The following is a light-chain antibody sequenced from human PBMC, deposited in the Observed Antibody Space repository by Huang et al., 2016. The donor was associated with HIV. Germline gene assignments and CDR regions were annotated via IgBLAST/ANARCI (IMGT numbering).Light chain of an antibody. CDR2: GVS. V-gene: IGKV3-15*01. CDR3: QQYNDWPLT. CDR1: QSLSSH. Sequence: EIVMTQSPAPLSVSPGERVTLFCRASQSLSSHLAWYQQKRGQAPRLLIYGVSTRATDIPARFSGSGSGTDFTLTINSLQSEDFATYYCQQYNDWPLTFGQGTEVEIK. J-gene: IGKJ1*01.